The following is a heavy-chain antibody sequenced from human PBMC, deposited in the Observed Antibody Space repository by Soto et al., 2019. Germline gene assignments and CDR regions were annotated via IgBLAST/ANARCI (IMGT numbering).Heavy chain of an antibody. CDR2: INHGGST. Sequence: PSETLXPTFAVYGRSLSGYYWSWIRHSPGKGPEWIGEINHGGSTNCNPSLKSRVTISVDKSKNHFSLKLSPVTAADTDVYYCASRLPTVAFDSWGEGTLVALS. D-gene: IGHD4-17*01. CDR1: GRSLSGYY. V-gene: IGHV4-34*01. J-gene: IGHJ4*02. CDR3: ASRLPTVAFDS.